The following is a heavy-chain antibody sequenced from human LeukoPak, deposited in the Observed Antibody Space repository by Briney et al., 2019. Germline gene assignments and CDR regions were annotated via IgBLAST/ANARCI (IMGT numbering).Heavy chain of an antibody. J-gene: IGHJ4*02. D-gene: IGHD3-22*01. CDR3: ARLAPSNYHGGSGYLDY. CDR2: IYYSGST. V-gene: IGHV4-39*01. CDR1: GGSISSSSYY. Sequence: SETLSLTCTVSGGSISSSSYYWGWIRQPPGKGLEWIGNIYYSGSTNLNSSLKSRVTISVDTSKNQFSLKLSSVTAADTAAYYCARLAPSNYHGGSGYLDYWGQGTLVTVSS.